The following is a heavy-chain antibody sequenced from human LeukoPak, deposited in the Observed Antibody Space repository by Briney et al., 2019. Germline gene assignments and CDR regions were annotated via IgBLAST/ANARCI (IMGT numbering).Heavy chain of an antibody. Sequence: PGRSLRLSCAASGFSFDECAMHWVRQAPGKGLEWVSGISWNSGSIGYADSVKGRFTISRDNAKNSLYLQMNSLRAEDTALYYCARDPVVVAARSPYYYYYGMDVWGQGTTVTVSS. D-gene: IGHD2-15*01. CDR3: ARDPVVVAARSPYYYYYGMDV. CDR1: GFSFDECA. CDR2: ISWNSGSI. V-gene: IGHV3-9*01. J-gene: IGHJ6*02.